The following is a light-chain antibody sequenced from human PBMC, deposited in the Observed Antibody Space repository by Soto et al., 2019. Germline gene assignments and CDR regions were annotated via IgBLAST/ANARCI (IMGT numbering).Light chain of an antibody. V-gene: IGLV2-14*01. Sequence: QSVLTQPASVSGSPGQSITISCTGTSSDVGTYNYVSWYQLHPGKAPKLMVYEVSNRPSGVSNRFSGSKSGNTASLTISGLQAEDEADYHCSSYTSSSTYVFGTGTNLTVL. J-gene: IGLJ1*01. CDR1: SSDVGTYNY. CDR3: SSYTSSSTYV. CDR2: EVS.